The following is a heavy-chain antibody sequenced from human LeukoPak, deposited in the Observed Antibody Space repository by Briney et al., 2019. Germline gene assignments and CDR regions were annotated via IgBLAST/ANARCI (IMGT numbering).Heavy chain of an antibody. J-gene: IGHJ5*02. Sequence: SVKVSCKASGGTFSSYAISWVRQAPGQGREWMGRSIPIFGTANYAQKFQGRVTITADKSTSTAYMELSSLRSEDTAVYYCARDQDIVVVPATPFDPWGQGTLVTVSS. CDR2: SIPIFGTA. D-gene: IGHD2-2*01. V-gene: IGHV1-69*06. CDR1: GGTFSSYA. CDR3: ARDQDIVVVPATPFDP.